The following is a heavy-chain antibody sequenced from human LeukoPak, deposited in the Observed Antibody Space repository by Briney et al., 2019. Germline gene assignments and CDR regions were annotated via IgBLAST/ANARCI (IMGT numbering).Heavy chain of an antibody. D-gene: IGHD5-24*01. CDR1: GGSISSYY. CDR3: ARVSGYSDVASPYYFDY. Sequence: SETLSLTCTVSGGSISSYYWSWIRQPPGKGLEWIGYIYYSGSTNYNPSLKSRVTISVDTSKNQFSLKLSSVTAADTAVYYCARVSGYSDVASPYYFDYWGQGTLVTVSS. CDR2: IYYSGST. J-gene: IGHJ4*02. V-gene: IGHV4-59*01.